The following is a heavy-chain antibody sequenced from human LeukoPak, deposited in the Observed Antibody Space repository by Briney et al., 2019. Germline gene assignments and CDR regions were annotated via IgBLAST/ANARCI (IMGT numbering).Heavy chain of an antibody. Sequence: GGSLRLSCAASGFTFSSYSMNWVRQAPGKGLEWVSSISSSSSYIYYADSVKGRFTISRDDAKNSLYLQMNSLRAEDTAVYHCARDLKDIVVVPAASFDYWGQGTLVTVSS. CDR1: GFTFSSYS. V-gene: IGHV3-21*01. D-gene: IGHD2-2*01. CDR2: ISSSSSYI. J-gene: IGHJ4*02. CDR3: ARDLKDIVVVPAASFDY.